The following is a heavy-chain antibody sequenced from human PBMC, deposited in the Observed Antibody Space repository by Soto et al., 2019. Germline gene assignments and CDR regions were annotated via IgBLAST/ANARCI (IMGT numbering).Heavy chain of an antibody. CDR2: IDPSGTYI. J-gene: IGHJ5*02. CDR1: GYTFTNYW. V-gene: IGHV5-10-1*03. D-gene: IGHD3-3*02. Sequence: EVQLVQSGAEVKKPGESLRISCEASGYTFTNYWITWVRQMPGKGLQWMGRIDPSGTYINYSPSFQGHVTMSVDKSISTAYLQWSSLKASYTAIYYCARHRGGTLALSVQGWFDPWGQGTLVTVSS. CDR3: ARHRGGTLALSVQGWFDP.